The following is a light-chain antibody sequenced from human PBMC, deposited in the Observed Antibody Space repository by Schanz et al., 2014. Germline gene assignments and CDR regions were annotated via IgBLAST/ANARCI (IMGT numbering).Light chain of an antibody. CDR3: QQYNDWPRT. J-gene: IGKJ1*01. CDR2: GAS. Sequence: EIVMTQSPATLSVSPGERATLSCRASQSVRSNLAWYQQKPGQAPRLLIFGASTRATGVPARFSGSGSGTEFTLTISSLQSEDFAIYFRQQYNDWPRTFGQGTKVEIK. CDR1: QSVRSN. V-gene: IGKV3-15*01.